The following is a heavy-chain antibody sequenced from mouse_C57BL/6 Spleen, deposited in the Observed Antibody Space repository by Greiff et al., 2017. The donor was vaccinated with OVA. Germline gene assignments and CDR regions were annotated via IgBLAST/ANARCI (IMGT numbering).Heavy chain of an antibody. CDR1: GFTFSDYG. V-gene: IGHV5-17*01. CDR2: ISSGSSTI. CDR3: ATHGTLDY. D-gene: IGHD1-1*01. Sequence: EVKLMESGGGLVKPGGSLKLSCAASGFTFSDYGMHWVRQAPEKGLEWVAYISSGSSTIYYADTVKGRFTISRDNAKNTLFLQMTSLRSEDTAMYYCATHGTLDYWGQGTTLTVSS. J-gene: IGHJ2*01.